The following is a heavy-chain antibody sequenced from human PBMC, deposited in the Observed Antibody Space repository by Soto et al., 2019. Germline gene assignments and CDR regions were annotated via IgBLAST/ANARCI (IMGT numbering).Heavy chain of an antibody. D-gene: IGHD6-13*01. CDR3: VKDASGRSSSRSPRFDY. V-gene: IGHV3-64D*08. J-gene: IGHJ4*02. CDR2: ISSNGGST. Sequence: EVQLVESGGGLVQPGGSLRLSCSASGFTFSSYAMHWVRQAPGKGLEYVSAISSNGGSTYYADSVKGRFTISRDNSKNTLYLQMSSLRAEDTAVYYCVKDASGRSSSRSPRFDYWGQGTLVTLSS. CDR1: GFTFSSYA.